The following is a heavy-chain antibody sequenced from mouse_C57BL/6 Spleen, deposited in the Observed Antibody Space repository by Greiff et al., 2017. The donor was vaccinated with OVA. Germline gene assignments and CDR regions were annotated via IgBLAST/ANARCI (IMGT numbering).Heavy chain of an antibody. CDR3: VSVYYEYDAWFAY. Sequence: EVQLVESGGGLVQPKGSLKLSCAASGFSFNTYAMNWVRQAPGKGLEWVARIRSKSNNYATYYADSVKDRFTISRDDSKSMLYLQMNNLKTEDTAMYYCVSVYYEYDAWFAYWGQGTLVTVSA. CDR1: GFSFNTYA. D-gene: IGHD2-4*01. J-gene: IGHJ3*01. CDR2: IRSKSNNYAT. V-gene: IGHV10-1*01.